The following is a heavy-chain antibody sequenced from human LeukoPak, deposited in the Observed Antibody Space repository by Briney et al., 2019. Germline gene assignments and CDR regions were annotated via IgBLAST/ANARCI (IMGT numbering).Heavy chain of an antibody. D-gene: IGHD3-22*01. Sequence: SGTLSLTCAVYGGSFSGYYWSWIRQPPGKGLEWIGEINHSGSTNYNPSLKSRVTISVDTSKNQFSLKLSSVTAADTAVYYCARTETYYYDSSGYYLYDYWGQGTLVTVSS. CDR1: GGSFSGYY. J-gene: IGHJ4*02. V-gene: IGHV4-34*01. CDR2: INHSGST. CDR3: ARTETYYYDSSGYYLYDY.